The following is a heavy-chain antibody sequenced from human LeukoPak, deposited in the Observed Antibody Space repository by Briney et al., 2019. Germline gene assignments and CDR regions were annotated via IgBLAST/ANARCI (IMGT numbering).Heavy chain of an antibody. D-gene: IGHD3-22*01. J-gene: IGHJ4*02. CDR3: GSGGVWLSYFDY. CDR2: IYTRGST. CDR1: RGSISSGSYY. Sequence: SQTLSLTCTVSRGSISSGSYYWSWIRQPAGKGREWLGRIYTRGSTNFNPSLKTRVTISLDPSTNQFSLKLCSLTAADSAVYYCGSGGVWLSYFDYWGQGTLVTVSS. V-gene: IGHV4-61*02.